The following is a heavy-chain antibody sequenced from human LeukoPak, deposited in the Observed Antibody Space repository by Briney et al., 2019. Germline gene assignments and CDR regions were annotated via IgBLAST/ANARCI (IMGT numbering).Heavy chain of an antibody. Sequence: PGGSLRLSCAASGFTFSSYSMNWVRQAPGKGLEWVSSISSSSSYIYYADSVKGRFTISRDNAKNSLYLQMNSLRAEDTAVYYCAREYYDFWSGYYGGFDYWGQGTLVTVSS. CDR2: ISSSSSYI. CDR3: AREYYDFWSGYYGGFDY. CDR1: GFTFSSYS. V-gene: IGHV3-21*01. D-gene: IGHD3-3*01. J-gene: IGHJ4*02.